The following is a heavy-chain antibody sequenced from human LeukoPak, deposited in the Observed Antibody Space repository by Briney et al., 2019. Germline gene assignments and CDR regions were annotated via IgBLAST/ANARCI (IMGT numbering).Heavy chain of an antibody. Sequence: GGSLRLSCAASGFTFSSYSMNWVRQAPGKGLEWVSSISSSSSYIYYADSVKGRFTISRDNAKNSLYLQMNSLRVDDSAIYYCAKDHSADGWLTFEYWGRGTLVTVSS. CDR3: AKDHSADGWLTFEY. V-gene: IGHV3-21*04. CDR2: ISSSSSYI. CDR1: GFTFSSYS. J-gene: IGHJ4*02. D-gene: IGHD4/OR15-4a*01.